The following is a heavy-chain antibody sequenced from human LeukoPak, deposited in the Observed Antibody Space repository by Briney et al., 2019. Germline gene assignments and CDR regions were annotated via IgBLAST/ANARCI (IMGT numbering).Heavy chain of an antibody. V-gene: IGHV4-39*07. CDR1: GGSISSSSYY. Sequence: SETLSLTCTVSGGSISSSSYYWGWIRQPPGKGLEWIGSIYYSGSTYYNPSLKSRVTMSVDTSKNQFSLKLSSVTAADTAVYYCARGRYYYGSGSYYDYWGQGTLVTVSS. CDR2: IYYSGST. J-gene: IGHJ4*02. CDR3: ARGRYYYGSGSYYDY. D-gene: IGHD3-10*01.